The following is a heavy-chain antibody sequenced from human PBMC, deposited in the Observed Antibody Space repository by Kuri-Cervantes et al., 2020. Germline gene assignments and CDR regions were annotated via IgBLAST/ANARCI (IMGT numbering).Heavy chain of an antibody. D-gene: IGHD3-3*01. CDR2: ITDSGGRT. CDR1: GFTFNTYA. J-gene: IGHJ5*02. Sequence: GESLKISYASSGFTFNTYAMTWVRQAPGKGLEWVSGITDSGGRTYYADFVKGRFTISRDNSKNTLYLQMDSLRAEDTAVYYCAKELHYDFWSGYPNWFDPWGQGTLVTVSS. V-gene: IGHV3-23*01. CDR3: AKELHYDFWSGYPNWFDP.